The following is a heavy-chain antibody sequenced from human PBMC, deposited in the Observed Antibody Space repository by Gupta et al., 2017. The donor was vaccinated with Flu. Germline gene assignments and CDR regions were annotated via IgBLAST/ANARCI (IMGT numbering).Heavy chain of an antibody. CDR1: GFTFSRFG. CDR2: ISYNGADK. CDR3: AKEAFCRSASCYTGFKSYFDF. J-gene: IGHJ4*02. V-gene: IGHV3-30*18. D-gene: IGHD2-2*02. Sequence: QVQLVESGGGVVEPGRSLRLSCAASGFTFSRFGMHWVRQAPGKGLEWVAVISYNGADKVYADSVKGRFSISRDDSRNTLYLQMNNLRVDDTAVYYCAKEAFCRSASCYTGFKSYFDFWGQGILVSVSS.